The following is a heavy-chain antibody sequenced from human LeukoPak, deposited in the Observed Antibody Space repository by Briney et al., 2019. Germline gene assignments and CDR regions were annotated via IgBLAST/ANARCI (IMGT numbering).Heavy chain of an antibody. D-gene: IGHD6-13*01. Sequence: PGGSLRLSCAASGFTFDDYAMHWVRHAPGKGLEWVSGISWNSGSIGYADSVKGRFTISRDNAKNSLYLQMNSLRAEDTALYYCAKEHSSSWYSGMDVWGKGTTVTISS. J-gene: IGHJ6*04. CDR3: AKEHSSSWYSGMDV. CDR1: GFTFDDYA. CDR2: ISWNSGSI. V-gene: IGHV3-9*01.